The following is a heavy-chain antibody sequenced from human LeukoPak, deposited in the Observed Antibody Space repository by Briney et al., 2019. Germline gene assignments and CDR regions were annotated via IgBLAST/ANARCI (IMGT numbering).Heavy chain of an antibody. CDR2: IRYDGSNK. CDR1: GFTFTMSG. J-gene: IGHJ4*02. V-gene: IGHV3-30*02. Sequence: GGSLRLSCAASGFTFTMSGMHWVRQAPGKGLEWVAFIRYDGSNKYYADSVKGRFTISRDNSKNTLYLQMNSLRAEDTAVYYCAKDLIDYWGQGTLVTVSS. CDR3: AKDLIDY.